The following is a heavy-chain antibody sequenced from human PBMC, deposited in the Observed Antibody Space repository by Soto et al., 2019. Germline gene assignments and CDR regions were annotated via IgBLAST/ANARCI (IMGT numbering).Heavy chain of an antibody. CDR1: GGSISSGGYS. CDR2: IYHSGST. CDR3: ARDDLLVIGGSCYQEYIQH. V-gene: IGHV4-30-2*01. D-gene: IGHD2-15*01. J-gene: IGHJ1*01. Sequence: PSETLSLTCAVSGGSISSGGYSWSWIRQPPGKGLEWIGYIYHSGSTYYNPSLKSRVTISVDRSKNQFSLKLSSVTAADTAVYYCARDDLLVIGGSCYQEYIQHWGQGTLVNVFS.